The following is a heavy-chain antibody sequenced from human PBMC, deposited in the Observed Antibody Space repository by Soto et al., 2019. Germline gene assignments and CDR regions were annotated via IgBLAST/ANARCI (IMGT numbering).Heavy chain of an antibody. CDR1: GVSINNDDW. CDR2: IFYSGSY. CDR3: ARRPGGLRSNILSPDY. Sequence: QVHLQESGPGLVKPSGTLSLTCSVSGVSINNDDWWAWVRQPPGKGLEWIGEIFYSGSYKYNPSLKARVNISADKSKNQFTLNLHSLTAADTAVYYCARRPGGLRSNILSPDYWGQGTLVTVSS. J-gene: IGHJ1*01. V-gene: IGHV4-4*02. D-gene: IGHD3-9*01.